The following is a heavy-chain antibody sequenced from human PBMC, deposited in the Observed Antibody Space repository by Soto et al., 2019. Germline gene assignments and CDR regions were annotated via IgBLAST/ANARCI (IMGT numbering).Heavy chain of an antibody. D-gene: IGHD6-6*01. Sequence: EVQLVESGGGLVQPGRSLRLSCAASGITFDDFAMHWVRQAPGKGLEWVSGINWDGDFLDYADSVKGRLTISRDKAKNSLYLQMSSQRREDTALYFCALGSSSCFYSLNYWGQGTLVTVSS. V-gene: IGHV3-9*01. CDR2: INWDGDFL. CDR1: GITFDDFA. CDR3: ALGSSSCFYSLNY. J-gene: IGHJ4*02.